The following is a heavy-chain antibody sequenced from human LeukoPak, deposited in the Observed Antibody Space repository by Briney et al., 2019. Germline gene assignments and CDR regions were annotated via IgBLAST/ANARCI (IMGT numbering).Heavy chain of an antibody. CDR1: GFTFSSYA. CDR3: ARARLGKDFWSGYQVAGYMDV. Sequence: GGSLRLSCAASGFTFSSYAMHWVRQAPGKGLEYVSAISSNGGSTYYANSVKGRFTISRDNSKNTLYLQMGSLRAEDMAVYYCARARLGKDFWSGYQVAGYMDVWGKGTTVTVSS. J-gene: IGHJ6*03. V-gene: IGHV3-64*01. CDR2: ISSNGGST. D-gene: IGHD3-3*01.